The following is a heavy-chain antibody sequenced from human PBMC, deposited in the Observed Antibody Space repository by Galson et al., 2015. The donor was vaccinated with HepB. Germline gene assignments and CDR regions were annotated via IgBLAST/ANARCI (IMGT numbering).Heavy chain of an antibody. D-gene: IGHD3-10*01. CDR3: AGGASGSYRYYYYGMDV. CDR1: GYTFTSYD. J-gene: IGHJ6*02. V-gene: IGHV1-8*01. Sequence: SVKVSCKASGYTFTSYDINWVRQATGQGLEWMGWMNPNSGNTGYAQKFRGRVTMTRNTSISTAYMELSSLRSEDTAVYYCAGGASGSYRYYYYGMDVWGQGTTVTVSS. CDR2: MNPNSGNT.